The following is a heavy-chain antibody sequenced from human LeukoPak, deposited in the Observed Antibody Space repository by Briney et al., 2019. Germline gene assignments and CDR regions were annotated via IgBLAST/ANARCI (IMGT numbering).Heavy chain of an antibody. V-gene: IGHV1-2*02. CDR2: INPKSGGT. CDR3: AREGYCSGGSCPVGY. D-gene: IGHD2-15*01. Sequence: ASVKVSCKASGYTFSGYYMHWVRQAPGQGLEWMGWINPKSGGTNYAQKFQGRVTMTRDTSISTAYMELSRLRSDDTAVYYCAREGYCSGGSCPVGYWGQGTLVTVSS. J-gene: IGHJ4*02. CDR1: GYTFSGYY.